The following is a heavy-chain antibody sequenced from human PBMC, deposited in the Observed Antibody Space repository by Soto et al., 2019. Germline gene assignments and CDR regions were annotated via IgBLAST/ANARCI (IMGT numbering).Heavy chain of an antibody. CDR1: GFTFTNYY. V-gene: IGHV1-46*01. D-gene: IGHD1-1*01. CDR2: LNPTDGTT. CDR3: ARAPPNDGWFDP. Sequence: QVQLVQSGTEVKKPGASMKISCKASGFTFTNYYMHWVRQAPGQGLEWMGILNPTDGTTTYAEKFRGRVTMTRDTSTSTVYLELSSLPSEDTAVFYCARAPPNDGWFDPWGQGTLVIVSS. J-gene: IGHJ5*02.